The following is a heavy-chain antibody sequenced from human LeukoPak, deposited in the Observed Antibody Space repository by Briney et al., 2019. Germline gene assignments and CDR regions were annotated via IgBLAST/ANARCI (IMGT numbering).Heavy chain of an antibody. Sequence: GGSLRLSCAASGFTVSNNYMSWVRQAPGKGLEWVSAISGSGGTTYYADSVKGRFTISRDNSKNTLYLQMNSLRAEDTAVYYCAKSKEIAAAGELLDYWGQGTLVTVSS. J-gene: IGHJ4*02. D-gene: IGHD6-13*01. V-gene: IGHV3-23*01. CDR1: GFTVSNNY. CDR2: ISGSGGTT. CDR3: AKSKEIAAAGELLDY.